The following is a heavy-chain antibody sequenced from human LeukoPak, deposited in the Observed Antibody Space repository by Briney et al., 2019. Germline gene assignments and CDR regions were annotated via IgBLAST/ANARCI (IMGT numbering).Heavy chain of an antibody. CDR1: GGSISSSSYY. CDR3: ARRRGYSGSYFDY. J-gene: IGHJ4*02. Sequence: PSETLSLTCTVSGGSISSSSYYWGWIRQPPGKGLEWIGSIYYSGSTYYNPSLKSRVTISVDTSKNQFSLKLSSVTAADTAVYYCARRRGYSGSYFDYWGQGTLVTVSP. CDR2: IYYSGST. D-gene: IGHD5-12*01. V-gene: IGHV4-39*01.